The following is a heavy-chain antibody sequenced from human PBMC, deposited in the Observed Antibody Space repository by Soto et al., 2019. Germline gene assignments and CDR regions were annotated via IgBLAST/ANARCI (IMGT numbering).Heavy chain of an antibody. Sequence: SETLSLTCTVSGGSISSYYWSWIRQPPGKGLEWIGYIYYSGSTNYNPSLKSRVTISVDTSKNQFSLKLSSVTAADTAVYYCARSFYSGYDWGRAFDIWGQGTMVTVSS. CDR3: ARSFYSGYDWGRAFDI. CDR1: GGSISSYY. CDR2: IYYSGST. V-gene: IGHV4-59*01. J-gene: IGHJ3*02. D-gene: IGHD5-12*01.